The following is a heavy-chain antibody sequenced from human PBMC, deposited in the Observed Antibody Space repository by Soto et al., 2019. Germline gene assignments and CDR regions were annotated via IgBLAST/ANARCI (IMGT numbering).Heavy chain of an antibody. CDR3: AREDGSSLINCFDH. D-gene: IGHD1-26*01. Sequence: SVKVSCKASGYTFTHYAIHWVRQAPGQRLEWMGWINAGNGNTKYSENFQGRVTFTRDTSATTGYMELSSLISEDTAVYYCAREDGSSLINCFDHWGQGTLVTVSS. CDR2: INAGNGNT. V-gene: IGHV1-3*01. J-gene: IGHJ5*02. CDR1: GYTFTHYA.